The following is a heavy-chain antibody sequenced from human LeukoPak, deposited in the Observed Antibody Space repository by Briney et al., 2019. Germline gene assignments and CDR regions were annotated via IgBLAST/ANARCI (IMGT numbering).Heavy chain of an antibody. V-gene: IGHV3-43*01. D-gene: IGHD3-22*01. CDR2: ISWDGGST. CDR1: GFTFDDYT. J-gene: IGHJ3*02. CDR3: AKARGLIGGAFDI. Sequence: GGSLRLSCAASGFTFDDYTMHWVRQAPGKGLEWVSLISWDGGSTYYADSVKGRFTISRDNSKNSLYLLMNSLTTEDTALYYCAKARGLIGGAFDIWGRGTMVTVSS.